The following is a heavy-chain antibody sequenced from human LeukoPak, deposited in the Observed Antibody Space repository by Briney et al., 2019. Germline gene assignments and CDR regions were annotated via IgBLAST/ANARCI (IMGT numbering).Heavy chain of an antibody. CDR3: ARDRLTPPDSSGYYYVEPYFDY. Sequence: ASVKVSCKASGYTFTSYGISWVRQAPGQGLEWMGWISAYNGNTNYAQKLQGRVTMTTDTSTSTAYMELRGLRSDDTAVNYCARDRLTPPDSSGYYYVEPYFDYWGQGTLVTVSS. CDR2: ISAYNGNT. V-gene: IGHV1-18*01. CDR1: GYTFTSYG. J-gene: IGHJ4*02. D-gene: IGHD3-22*01.